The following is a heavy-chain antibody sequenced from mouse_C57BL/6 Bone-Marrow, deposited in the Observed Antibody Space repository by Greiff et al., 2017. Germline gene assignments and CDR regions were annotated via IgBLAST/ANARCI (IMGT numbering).Heavy chain of an antibody. CDR3: ARGGSSYKGYYFDY. V-gene: IGHV1-82*01. CDR1: GYAFSSSW. CDR2: IYPGDGDT. Sequence: QVQLKQSGPELVKPGASVKISCKASGYAFSSSWMNWVKQRPGKGLEWIGRIYPGDGDTNYNGKFKGKATLTADKSSSTAYMQLSSLTSEDSAVYFCARGGSSYKGYYFDYWGQGTTLTVSS. J-gene: IGHJ2*01. D-gene: IGHD1-1*01.